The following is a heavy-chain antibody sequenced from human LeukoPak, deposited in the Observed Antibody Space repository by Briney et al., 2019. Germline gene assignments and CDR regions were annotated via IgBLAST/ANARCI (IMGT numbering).Heavy chain of an antibody. Sequence: SETLSLTCAVSGGSISSYYWSWIRQPPGKGLEWIGYIYYSGSTNYNPSLKSRVTISVDTSKNQFSLKLSSVTAADTAVYYCARARKDYDILTGYTNGNYIDYWGQGTLVTVSS. D-gene: IGHD3-9*01. CDR3: ARARKDYDILTGYTNGNYIDY. CDR2: IYYSGST. J-gene: IGHJ4*02. V-gene: IGHV4-59*01. CDR1: GGSISSYY.